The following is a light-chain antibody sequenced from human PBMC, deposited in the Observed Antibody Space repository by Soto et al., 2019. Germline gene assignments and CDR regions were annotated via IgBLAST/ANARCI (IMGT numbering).Light chain of an antibody. CDR2: DAS. V-gene: IGKV1-33*01. CDR3: QHYDNLHLT. Sequence: DIQMTQSPSSLSASVGDRVTIACQASHNIYNYLNWYHQKPGKAPKLLIFDASNLERGVPSRFSGSGSRTHFSLTINNLQHEDVGTYFCQHYDNLHLTLGGGTKVDIK. CDR1: HNIYNY. J-gene: IGKJ4*01.